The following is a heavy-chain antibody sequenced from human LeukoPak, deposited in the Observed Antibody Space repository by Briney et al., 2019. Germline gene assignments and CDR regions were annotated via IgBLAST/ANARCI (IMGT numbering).Heavy chain of an antibody. Sequence: GGSLRLSCAASGFTFSSHAVSWVRQPPGKGLEWVSSVSGGGGTTYYADSVKGRFTISRDNSKNTLYLQMNSLRAEDTAVYYCAKDLRSVWGQGTTVTVSS. CDR2: VSGGGGTT. CDR1: GFTFSSHA. J-gene: IGHJ6*02. CDR3: AKDLRSV. V-gene: IGHV3-23*01. D-gene: IGHD3-3*01.